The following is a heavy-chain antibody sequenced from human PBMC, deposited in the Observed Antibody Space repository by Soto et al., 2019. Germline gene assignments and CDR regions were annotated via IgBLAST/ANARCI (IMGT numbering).Heavy chain of an antibody. J-gene: IGHJ6*02. Sequence: PGGSLRLSCSASGFTFSSYAMHWVRQAPGKGLEYVSAISSNGGSTYYADSVKGRFTISRDNSKNTLYLQMSSLRAEDTAVYYCVKESDSSGWYSYYYGMDVWGQGTTVPVS. V-gene: IGHV3-64D*08. CDR1: GFTFSSYA. CDR2: ISSNGGST. D-gene: IGHD6-19*01. CDR3: VKESDSSGWYSYYYGMDV.